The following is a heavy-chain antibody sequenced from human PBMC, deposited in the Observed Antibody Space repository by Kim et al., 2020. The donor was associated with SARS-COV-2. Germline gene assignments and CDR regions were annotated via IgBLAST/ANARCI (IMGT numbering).Heavy chain of an antibody. J-gene: IGHJ6*03. CDR2: INHSGST. CDR1: GGSFSGYY. Sequence: SETLSLTCAVYGGSFSGYYWSWIRQPPGKGLEWIGEINHSGSTNYNPSLKSRVTISVDTSKNQFSLTLSSVTAADTAVYYCAGGRSSGGKRPRSNYYDMYVWGEGTTVTVSS. CDR3: AGGRSSGGKRPRSNYYDMYV. D-gene: IGHD6-19*01. V-gene: IGHV4-34*01.